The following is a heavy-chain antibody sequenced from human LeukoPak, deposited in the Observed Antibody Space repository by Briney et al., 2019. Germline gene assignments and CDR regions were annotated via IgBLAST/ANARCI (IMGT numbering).Heavy chain of an antibody. J-gene: IGHJ6*03. CDR1: GGSISSHY. CDR2: IYYSGST. V-gene: IGHV4-59*11. D-gene: IGHD3-22*01. Sequence: SETLSLTCTVSGGSISSHYWSWIRQPPGKGLEWIGYIYYSGSTNYNPSLKSRVTISVDTSKNQFSLKLSSVTAADTAVYYCARDAPHSSGYPEGYMDVWGKGTTVTVSS. CDR3: ARDAPHSSGYPEGYMDV.